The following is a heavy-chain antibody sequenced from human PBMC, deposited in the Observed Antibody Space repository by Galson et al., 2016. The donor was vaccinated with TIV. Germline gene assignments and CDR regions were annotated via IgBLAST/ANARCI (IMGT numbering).Heavy chain of an antibody. CDR1: GFTFSSYA. CDR3: AKDWAKEVVHRQGFFDY. J-gene: IGHJ4*02. V-gene: IGHV3-23*01. CDR2: ISVSGIST. Sequence: SLRLSCATSGFTFSSYAMSWVRQAPGKGPEWVSFISVSGISTYYADSVKGRFTISRDNSKNTLYLQMNSLRAEDTAVYYWAKDWAKEVVHRQGFFDYWGQGTLVTVSS. D-gene: IGHD2-15*01.